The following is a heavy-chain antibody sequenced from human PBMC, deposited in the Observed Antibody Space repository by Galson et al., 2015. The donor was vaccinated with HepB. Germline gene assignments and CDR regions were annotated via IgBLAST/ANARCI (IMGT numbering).Heavy chain of an antibody. Sequence: SMRLSCAASGFTFNNYGVQWVRQAPGKGLEWVAVGSWDGSTKYYADSVKGRFTISRDNSKSTLYLQMNSLRADDTAVYYCAKELSPRRATCFDYWGQGTLVTVSS. V-gene: IGHV3-30*18. CDR3: AKELSPRRATCFDY. D-gene: IGHD2/OR15-2a*01. J-gene: IGHJ4*02. CDR2: GSWDGSTK. CDR1: GFTFNNYG.